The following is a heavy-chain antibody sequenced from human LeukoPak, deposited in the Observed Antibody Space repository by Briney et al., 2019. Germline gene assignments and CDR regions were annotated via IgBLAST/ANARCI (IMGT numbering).Heavy chain of an antibody. Sequence: SETLSLTCTVSGGSISSYYWSWIRQPAGKGLEWIGRIYTSGSTNYNPSPKSRVTMSVDTSKNQFSLKLSSVTAADTAVSYCARDGGYSGYDYLAVGYYFDYWGQGTLVTVSS. V-gene: IGHV4-4*07. CDR2: IYTSGST. J-gene: IGHJ4*02. CDR3: ARDGGYSGYDYLAVGYYFDY. D-gene: IGHD5-12*01. CDR1: GGSISSYY.